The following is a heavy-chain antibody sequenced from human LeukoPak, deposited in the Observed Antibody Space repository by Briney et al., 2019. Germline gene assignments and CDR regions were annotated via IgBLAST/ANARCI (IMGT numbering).Heavy chain of an antibody. Sequence: KPGGSLRLSCAASGFTFSDYYMSWIRQAPGKGLEWVSYISGSGSTIYYADSVKGRFTISRDNAKNSLYLQMNSLRAEDTAVYYCARDDSGGSGSYYPDGPFDYWGQGTLVTVSS. CDR1: GFTFSDYY. D-gene: IGHD3-10*01. CDR3: ARDDSGGSGSYYPDGPFDY. V-gene: IGHV3-11*01. CDR2: ISGSGSTI. J-gene: IGHJ4*02.